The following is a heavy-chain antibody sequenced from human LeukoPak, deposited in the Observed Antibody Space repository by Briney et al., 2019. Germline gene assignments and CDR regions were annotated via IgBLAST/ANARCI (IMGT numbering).Heavy chain of an antibody. J-gene: IGHJ6*02. Sequence: GSLRLSCAASGFTFSNYAMTWVRQAPGKGLEWVSVISGSGSNTDYADSVKGRFTISRDNSKNTLSLQMNSLRAEDTAIYYCARRQQSANYYYGLDGWGQGTTVTVSS. V-gene: IGHV3-23*01. CDR1: GFTFSNYA. D-gene: IGHD6-13*01. CDR3: ARRQQSANYYYGLDG. CDR2: ISGSGSNT.